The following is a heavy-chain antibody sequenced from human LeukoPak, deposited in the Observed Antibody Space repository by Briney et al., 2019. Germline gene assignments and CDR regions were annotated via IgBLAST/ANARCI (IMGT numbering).Heavy chain of an antibody. J-gene: IGHJ4*02. CDR1: GFTFSSYS. V-gene: IGHV3-21*01. D-gene: IGHD3-22*01. CDR3: AREGSSGYYYPNPDFDY. CDR2: ISSSSSYI. Sequence: GGSLRLSCAASGFTFSSYSMNWVRQAPGKGLEWVSSISSSSSYIYYADSVKGRFTISRDNAKNSLYLQMNSLRAEDTAVYYCAREGSSGYYYPNPDFDYWGQGTLVTVSS.